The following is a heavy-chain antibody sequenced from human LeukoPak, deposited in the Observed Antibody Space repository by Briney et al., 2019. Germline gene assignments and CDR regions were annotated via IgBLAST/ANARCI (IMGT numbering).Heavy chain of an antibody. CDR1: GGPFSHYY. Sequence: PSETLSLTCAVYGGPFSHYYWTWIRQPPGKGLEWIGEINESGSTNYDPSLKSRVSISVDTSKNHFSLNLTSVTAAGTAVYYCASRVGRYLYYFGMDVWGQGTTVTVSS. CDR3: ASRVGRYLYYFGMDV. J-gene: IGHJ6*02. D-gene: IGHD1-26*01. V-gene: IGHV4-34*01. CDR2: INESGST.